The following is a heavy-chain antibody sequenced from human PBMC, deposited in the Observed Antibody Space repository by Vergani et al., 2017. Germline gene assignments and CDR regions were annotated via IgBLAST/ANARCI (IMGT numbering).Heavy chain of an antibody. V-gene: IGHV3-21*01. CDR2: ISGSSSYI. J-gene: IGHJ4*02. CDR3: ARDPTSLGATTKLPDY. D-gene: IGHD1-26*01. CDR1: GFTFSSYA. Sequence: EVQLLESGGGLVQPGGSLRLSCAASGFTFSSYAMSWVRQAPGKGLEWVSAISGSSSYIYYADSVKGRFTISRDNAKNSLYLQMNSLRAEDTAVYYCARDPTSLGATTKLPDYWGQGTLVTVSS.